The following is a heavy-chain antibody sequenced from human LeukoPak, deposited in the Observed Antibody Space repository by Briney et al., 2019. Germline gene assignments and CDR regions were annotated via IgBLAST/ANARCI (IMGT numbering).Heavy chain of an antibody. Sequence: SGGSLRLSCAASGFTFNSYWMIWVRRAPGKGLVYVSHMNTDGSTTNYVDSVKGRFTISRDNAKNTLYLQMDSLRAEDTAVYYCGRDNTGSVDYWGQGTLVTVSS. CDR1: GFTFNSYW. CDR3: GRDNTGSVDY. CDR2: MNTDGSTT. J-gene: IGHJ4*02. V-gene: IGHV3-74*01. D-gene: IGHD3-10*01.